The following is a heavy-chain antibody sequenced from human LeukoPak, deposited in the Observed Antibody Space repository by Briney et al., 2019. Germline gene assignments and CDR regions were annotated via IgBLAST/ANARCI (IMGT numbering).Heavy chain of an antibody. J-gene: IGHJ4*02. Sequence: GGSLRLSCAASGFAVSSNFMTWVRQAPGKGLEWVSVLYNGGTTYYADSVKGRFTVSRDNSENTVYLQMNSLRAEDTAVYYCVNPLGYGGYASARVDYWGQGTPVTVSS. V-gene: IGHV3-53*01. CDR1: GFAVSSNF. D-gene: IGHD5-12*01. CDR3: VNPLGYGGYASARVDY. CDR2: LYNGGTT.